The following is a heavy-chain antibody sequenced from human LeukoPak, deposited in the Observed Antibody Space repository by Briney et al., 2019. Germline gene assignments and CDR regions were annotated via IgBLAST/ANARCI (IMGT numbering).Heavy chain of an antibody. CDR2: LKFVGSGK. CDR3: ARHYGNYRRHPFDF. V-gene: IGHV3-7*01. CDR1: GFTFGNYR. Sequence: PGGSLRLSCVGSGFTFGNYRMSWVRQAPGKGLEWVANLKFVGSGKYYLGSVEGRFTISRDNANKALFLQMNSLKVEDTAVYFCARHYGNYRRHPFDFWGLGTLVTVSS. D-gene: IGHD4-17*01. J-gene: IGHJ4*02.